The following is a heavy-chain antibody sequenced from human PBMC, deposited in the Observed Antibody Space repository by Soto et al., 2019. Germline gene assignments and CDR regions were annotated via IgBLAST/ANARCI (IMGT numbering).Heavy chain of an antibody. Sequence: ASVKVFCKASGYTFTSYGISWVRQAPGQVLEWMGWISAYNGNTNYAQKLQGRVTMTTDTSTSTAYMELRSLRSDDTAVYYCARDDSPITMVRGVIITDYYYYGMDVWGQGTTVTVSS. V-gene: IGHV1-18*01. CDR3: ARDDSPITMVRGVIITDYYYYGMDV. D-gene: IGHD3-10*01. CDR2: ISAYNGNT. J-gene: IGHJ6*02. CDR1: GYTFTSYG.